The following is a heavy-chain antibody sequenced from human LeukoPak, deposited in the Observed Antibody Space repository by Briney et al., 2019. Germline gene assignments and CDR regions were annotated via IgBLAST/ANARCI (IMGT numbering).Heavy chain of an antibody. D-gene: IGHD2-15*01. J-gene: IGHJ4*02. CDR3: ARRYCSGGTCYFDY. Sequence: RGESLKISCQVSGYTFTSSWIGWLRQMPGKGLEWMGIIYPADSDTRYKPSFEGQVTISADKSISTAYLQWSSLKASDTAMYYCARRYCSGGTCYFDYWGQGTLVTVSS. CDR2: IYPADSDT. CDR1: GYTFTSSW. V-gene: IGHV5-51*01.